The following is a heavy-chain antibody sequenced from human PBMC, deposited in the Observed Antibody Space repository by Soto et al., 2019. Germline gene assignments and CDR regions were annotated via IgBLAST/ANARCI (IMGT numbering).Heavy chain of an antibody. Sequence: GGSLRLYCAASGFPFSSYAMSWVRQSPGKGLEWVSAISGSGGSTYYADSVKGRFTISRDNSKNTLYLQMNSLRAEDTAVYYCAKKASSGYYDRHFDYWGQGTLVTVSS. CDR3: AKKASSGYYDRHFDY. CDR1: GFPFSSYA. D-gene: IGHD3-22*01. V-gene: IGHV3-23*01. J-gene: IGHJ4*02. CDR2: ISGSGGST.